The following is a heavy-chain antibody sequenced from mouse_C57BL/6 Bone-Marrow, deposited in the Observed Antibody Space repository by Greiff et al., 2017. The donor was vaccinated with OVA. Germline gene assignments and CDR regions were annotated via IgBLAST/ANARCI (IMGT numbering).Heavy chain of an antibody. V-gene: IGHV1-18*01. Sequence: EVQLQQSGPELAKPGASVKIPCKASGYTFTDYNMDWVKQCHGKSLECIGDINSNNGGTIYNQKFKGKATLTVDKSSSTAYMELRSLTSEDTAVYYCARGGYYDYDGGAWFAYWGQGTLVTVSA. CDR1: GYTFTDYN. CDR3: ARGGYYDYDGGAWFAY. CDR2: INSNNGGT. D-gene: IGHD2-4*01. J-gene: IGHJ3*01.